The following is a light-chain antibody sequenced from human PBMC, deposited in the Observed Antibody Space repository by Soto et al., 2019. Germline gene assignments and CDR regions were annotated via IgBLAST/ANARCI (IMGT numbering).Light chain of an antibody. CDR1: SSDVGGYNY. V-gene: IGLV2-14*03. J-gene: IGLJ1*01. Sequence: QSALTQPASVSGSPGQSITISCTGTSSDVGGYNYVSWFQQYPGKAPKIMIYDVTNRPSGVPDRFSGSKSGNTASLTISGLQAEDEADYYCSSYTSSVSYVFGTGTKLTVL. CDR3: SSYTSSVSYV. CDR2: DVT.